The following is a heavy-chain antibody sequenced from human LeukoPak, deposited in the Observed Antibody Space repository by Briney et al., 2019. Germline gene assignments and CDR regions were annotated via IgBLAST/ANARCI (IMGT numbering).Heavy chain of an antibody. D-gene: IGHD3-10*01. J-gene: IGHJ6*03. CDR2: IKQDGSEK. V-gene: IGHV3-7*01. CDR3: ARGQFGGYYYYMDV. Sequence: PGGSLRLSCAASGFTFSSYWMSWVRQPPGKGLEWVANIKQDGSEKYYVDSVKGRFTISRDNAKNSLYLQMNSLRAEDTAVYYCARGQFGGYYYYMDVWGKGTTVTVSS. CDR1: GFTFSSYW.